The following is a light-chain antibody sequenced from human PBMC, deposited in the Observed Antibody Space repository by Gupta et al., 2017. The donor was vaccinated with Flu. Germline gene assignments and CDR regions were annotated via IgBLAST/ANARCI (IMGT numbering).Light chain of an antibody. J-gene: IGKJ2*01. V-gene: IGKV2D-29*01. CDR2: EVY. CDR3: MQNIHLHPSPF. CDR1: LSLLHSDGKAY. Sequence: PGQQASISGKSSLSLLHSDGKAYLFWHLQKHRQPPQRLNHEVYNRSSVVPEMFIGFRSDTDVTQKISRVEAEDVGIYYCMQNIHLHPSPFFGHGTKLEIK.